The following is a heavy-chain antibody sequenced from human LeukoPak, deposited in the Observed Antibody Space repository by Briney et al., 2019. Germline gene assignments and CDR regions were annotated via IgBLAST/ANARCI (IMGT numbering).Heavy chain of an antibody. CDR3: ARTVTYAYIY. CDR1: GSTFSTYG. Sequence: PGGSLRLSCEDSGSTFSTYGMSWVRQAPGKGLEWVANIKQDGSEENYVDSVKGRFTISRDNAKNSLYLQMGTLRAEDTAVYYCARTVTYAYIYWGQGTLVTVSP. D-gene: IGHD3-16*01. J-gene: IGHJ4*02. CDR2: IKQDGSEE. V-gene: IGHV3-7*01.